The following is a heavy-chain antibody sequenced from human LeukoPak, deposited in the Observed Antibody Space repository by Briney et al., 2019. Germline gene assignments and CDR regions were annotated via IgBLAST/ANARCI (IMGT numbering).Heavy chain of an antibody. CDR1: GFTFSSYA. CDR2: ISGSGGST. D-gene: IGHD2-15*01. V-gene: IGHV3-23*01. J-gene: IGHJ6*02. Sequence: GGSLSLSCAPSGFTFSSYAMSWVRLAPGKGLEWVSAISGSGGSTYYADAVKGRFTISRDNSKNTLYLQMNRLRAEDTAVYYCAKGDIVVVVAATRTGGMDVWGQGTTVTVSS. CDR3: AKGDIVVVVAATRTGGMDV.